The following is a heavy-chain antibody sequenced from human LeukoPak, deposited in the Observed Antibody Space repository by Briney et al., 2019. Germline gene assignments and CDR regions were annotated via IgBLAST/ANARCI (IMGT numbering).Heavy chain of an antibody. D-gene: IGHD2-15*01. CDR3: VRVKGSYFDY. CDR2: ISSSGSAI. CDR1: GFTFSAYS. Sequence: PGGSLRLSCAIPGFTFSAYSMNWVRQAPGKGLEWVSYISSSGSAIYYVDSVKGRFTVSRDNAKNSLFLQMNSPRAEDTAVYYCVRVKGSYFDYWGQGALVTVSS. J-gene: IGHJ4*02. V-gene: IGHV3-48*01.